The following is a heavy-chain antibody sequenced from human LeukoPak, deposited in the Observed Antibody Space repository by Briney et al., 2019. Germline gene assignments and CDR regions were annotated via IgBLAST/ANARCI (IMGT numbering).Heavy chain of an antibody. CDR1: GGNFRNYA. Sequence: SVKVSCKASGGNFRNYAISWVRQAPGQGLEWMGGIIVNFGTTTYAEKFEGSVTISADEPTNTAYLELSSLRSDDTAVYYCARDWSGYNPIYYFDSWGQGTLVTVSS. CDR2: IIVNFGTT. D-gene: IGHD5-24*01. J-gene: IGHJ4*02. CDR3: ARDWSGYNPIYYFDS. V-gene: IGHV1-69*13.